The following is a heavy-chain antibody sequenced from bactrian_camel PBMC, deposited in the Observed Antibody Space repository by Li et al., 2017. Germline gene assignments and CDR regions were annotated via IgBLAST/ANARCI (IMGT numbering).Heavy chain of an antibody. D-gene: IGHD1*01. V-gene: IGHV3S32*01. J-gene: IGHJ4*01. CDR2: IRRDGGET. CDR3: AADRSRPASCSLRLDLYDY. Sequence: VQLVESGGGSVEIGGSLRLSCKVSGHSRGSNCVGWYRLPPGRAPAEREGIAAIRRDGGETWYADSVKGRFTVSRDDAKNTVYLEMTSQKPEDTAMYYCAADRSRPASCSLRLDLYDYWGQGTQVTVS. CDR1: GHSRGSNC.